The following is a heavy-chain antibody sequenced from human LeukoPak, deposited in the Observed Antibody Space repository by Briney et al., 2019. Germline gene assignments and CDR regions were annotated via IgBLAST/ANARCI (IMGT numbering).Heavy chain of an antibody. V-gene: IGHV3-23*01. J-gene: IGHJ5*02. D-gene: IGHD2/OR15-2a*01. CDR3: AKGRIGFDP. CDR1: GFTFSSYG. CDR2: ISGSGGNI. Sequence: GGPLRLSCAPSGFTFSSYGMSWVRQAPGKGLEWVSGISGSGGNIYYADSVKGRFTISRDISKNTLYLQMNSLRAEDTAVYYCAKGRIGFDPWGQGTLVTVSS.